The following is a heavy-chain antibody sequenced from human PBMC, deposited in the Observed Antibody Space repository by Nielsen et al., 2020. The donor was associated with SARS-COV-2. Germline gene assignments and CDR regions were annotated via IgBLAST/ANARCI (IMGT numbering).Heavy chain of an antibody. CDR1: GFTFSSYG. Sequence: GGSLRLSCAASGFTFSSYGMHWVRQAPGKGLEWVAVIWYDGSNKYYADSVKGRFTISRDFSKSTLYLQMNSLRAEDTAMYYCAKDRAIFMIYITRGGPDFWGQGTLVTVSS. V-gene: IGHV3-33*03. J-gene: IGHJ4*02. CDR3: AKDRAIFMIYITRGGPDF. CDR2: IWYDGSNK. D-gene: IGHD3/OR15-3a*01.